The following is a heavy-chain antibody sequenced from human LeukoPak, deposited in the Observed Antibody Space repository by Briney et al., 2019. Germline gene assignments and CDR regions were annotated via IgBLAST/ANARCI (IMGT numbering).Heavy chain of an antibody. J-gene: IGHJ4*02. CDR3: ARDLGDYVWGSYRALDY. CDR2: ISAYNGNT. CDR1: GYTFTSYG. V-gene: IGHV1-18*01. Sequence: ASVKVSCKASGYTFTSYGISWVRQAPGQGLEWMGWISAYNGNTNYAQKLQGRVTMTTDTSTSTAYMELRSLRSDDTAVYYCARDLGDYVWGSYRALDYWGQGTLVTVSS. D-gene: IGHD3-16*02.